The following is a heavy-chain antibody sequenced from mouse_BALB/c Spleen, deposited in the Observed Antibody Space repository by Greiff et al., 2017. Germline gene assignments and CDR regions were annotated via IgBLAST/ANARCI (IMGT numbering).Heavy chain of an antibody. CDR3: ARGTVVARGAYAMDY. J-gene: IGHJ4*01. Sequence: QVQLKQPGAELVKPGTSVKLSCKASGYNFTSYWINWVKLRPGQGLEWIGDIYPGSGSTNYNEKFKSKATLTVDTSSSTAYMQLSSLASEDSALYYCARGTVVARGAYAMDYWGQGTSVTVSS. CDR1: GYNFTSYW. V-gene: IGHV1-55*01. CDR2: IYPGSGST. D-gene: IGHD1-1*01.